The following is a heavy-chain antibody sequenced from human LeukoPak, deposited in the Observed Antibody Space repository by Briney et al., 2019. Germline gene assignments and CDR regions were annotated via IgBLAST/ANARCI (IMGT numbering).Heavy chain of an antibody. Sequence: GGSLRLSCAASGFTFSNYWMSWVRQAPGKGLEWVANIKQDGSEKYYVGSVKGRFTISRDNAKNSLYLQMNSLRAEDTAVYYCARVGPGRGAYYYYYGMDVWGQGTTVTVSS. CDR2: IKQDGSEK. CDR1: GFTFSNYW. V-gene: IGHV3-7*03. CDR3: ARVGPGRGAYYYYYGMDV. J-gene: IGHJ6*02.